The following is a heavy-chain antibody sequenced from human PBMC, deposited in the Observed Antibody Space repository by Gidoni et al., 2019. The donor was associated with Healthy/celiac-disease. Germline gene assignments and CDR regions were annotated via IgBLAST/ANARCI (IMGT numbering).Heavy chain of an antibody. D-gene: IGHD6-19*01. CDR1: GFTFSDYY. CDR3: ARDPPAVAGQTYYYYYMDV. J-gene: IGHJ6*03. CDR2: ISSSSSYT. Sequence: QVQLVESGGGLVKPGGSLRLSCAASGFTFSDYYMSWIRQAPGKGLEWVSYISSSSSYTNYADSVKGRFTISRDNAKNSLYLQMNSLRAEDTAVYYCARDPPAVAGQTYYYYYMDVWGKGTTVTVSS. V-gene: IGHV3-11*06.